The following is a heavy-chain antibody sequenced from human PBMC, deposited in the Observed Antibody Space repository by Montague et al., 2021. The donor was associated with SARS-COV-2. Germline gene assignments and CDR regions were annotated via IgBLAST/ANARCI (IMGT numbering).Heavy chain of an antibody. J-gene: IGHJ4*02. Sequence: SETLSLTCTVSGGSISSSSYYWVWIRQPPGQGLDWIGSIYYSGSSYYNPSLKIRVTISVDTYKHQLSLKLISVTAAATAVYYWARGVKRWLQPPRGLGVYCYYYWGQGTLVTVSS. D-gene: IGHD5-24*01. CDR3: ARGVKRWLQPPRGLGVYCYYY. CDR2: IYYSGSS. CDR1: GGSISSSSYY. V-gene: IGHV4-39*07.